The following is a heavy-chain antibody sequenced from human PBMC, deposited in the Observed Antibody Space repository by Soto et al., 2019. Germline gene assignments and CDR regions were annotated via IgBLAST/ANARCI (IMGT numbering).Heavy chain of an antibody. CDR3: ARVPQLPGSIDY. CDR1: VYTFTGYY. Sequence: GXSVKVSCKDSVYTFTGYYMHWVRQAPGQGLEWMGWINPNSGGTNYAQKFQGRVTMTRDTSISTAYMELSRLRSDDTAVYYCARVPQLPGSIDYWGQGTLVTVSS. V-gene: IGHV1-2*02. J-gene: IGHJ4*02. D-gene: IGHD6-6*01. CDR2: INPNSGGT.